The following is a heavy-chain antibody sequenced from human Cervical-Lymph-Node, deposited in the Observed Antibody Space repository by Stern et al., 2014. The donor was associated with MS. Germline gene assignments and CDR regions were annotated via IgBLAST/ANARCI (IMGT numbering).Heavy chain of an antibody. CDR3: ARDYEDTSMLFDH. CDR1: GFTFGSYG. V-gene: IGHV3-30*03. J-gene: IGHJ4*02. Sequence: MQLVESGGAVVQPGRSLRLSCAASGFTFGSYGMHWVRQAPGKGLEWVTVISYDGNHKYYAASVKGRFTISRDNSKNTLHLQMNSVTPDDTAIYYCARDYEDTSMLFDHWGQGTLVTVSS. CDR2: ISYDGNHK. D-gene: IGHD2-8*01.